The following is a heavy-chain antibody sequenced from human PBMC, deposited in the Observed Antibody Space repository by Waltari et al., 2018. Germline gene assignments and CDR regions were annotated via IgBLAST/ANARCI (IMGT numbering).Heavy chain of an antibody. CDR3: AKADGVLLWFGPLDY. D-gene: IGHD3-10*01. V-gene: IGHV3-23*04. CDR1: GGTFSSYA. J-gene: IGHJ4*02. CDR2: ISGSGGST. Sequence: VQLVQSGAEVKKPGSSVKVSCKASGGTFSSYAISWVRQAPGKGLEWVSAISGSGGSTYYADSVKGRFTISRDNSKNTLYLQMNSLRAEDTAVYYCAKADGVLLWFGPLDYWGQGTLVTVSS.